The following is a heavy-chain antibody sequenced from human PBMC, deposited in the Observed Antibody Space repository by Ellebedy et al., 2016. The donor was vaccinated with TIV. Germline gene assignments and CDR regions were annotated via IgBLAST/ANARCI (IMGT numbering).Heavy chain of an antibody. CDR3: ARDLVADYYYGMDV. Sequence: GGSLRLXCAASGFTFSSYSMNWVRQAPGKGLEWVSSISSSSYIYYADSVKGRFTISRDNAKNSLYLQMNSLRAEDTAVYYCARDLVADYYYGMDVWGQGTTVTVSS. CDR1: GFTFSSYS. V-gene: IGHV3-21*01. CDR2: ISSSSYI. J-gene: IGHJ6*02.